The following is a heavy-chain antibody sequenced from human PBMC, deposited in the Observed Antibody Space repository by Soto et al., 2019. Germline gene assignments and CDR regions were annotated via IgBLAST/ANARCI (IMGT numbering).Heavy chain of an antibody. CDR1: GGSISSYY. J-gene: IGHJ6*03. D-gene: IGHD4-17*01. Sequence: PSETLSLTCTVSGGSISSYYWSWIRQPPGKGLEWIGYIYYSGSTNYNPSLKSRVTISVDTSKNQFSLKLSSVTAADTAVYYCARLYGAVGYYYMDVWGKGTTVTVSS. V-gene: IGHV4-59*08. CDR3: ARLYGAVGYYYMDV. CDR2: IYYSGST.